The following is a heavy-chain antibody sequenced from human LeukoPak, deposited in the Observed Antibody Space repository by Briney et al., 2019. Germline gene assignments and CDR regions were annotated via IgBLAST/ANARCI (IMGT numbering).Heavy chain of an antibody. CDR3: AKGGIRYGYWFDH. V-gene: IGHV3-11*01. CDR1: GFRFSDYY. D-gene: IGHD3-10*01. CDR2: ISSTGNSI. Sequence: GGSLRLSCAATGFRFSDYYMSWVRQAPGKGLEWVAYISSTGNSIFYADSVKGRFTISRDHAKTSLSLQLNRLRAEDTAVYYCAKGGIRYGYWFDHWGQGTLVTVSS. J-gene: IGHJ5*02.